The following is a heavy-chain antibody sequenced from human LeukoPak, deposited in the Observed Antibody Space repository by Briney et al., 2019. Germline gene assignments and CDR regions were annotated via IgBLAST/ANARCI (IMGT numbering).Heavy chain of an antibody. V-gene: IGHV1-2*02. CDR3: ARDFLVPAASFGY. Sequence: ASVKVSCKASGYTFTGYYMHWVRQAPGQGLEWMGWINPNSGGTNYAQKFQGRVTMTRDTSISTAYMELSRLRPDDTAVYYCARDFLVPAASFGYWGQGTLVTVSS. D-gene: IGHD2-2*01. CDR2: INPNSGGT. J-gene: IGHJ4*02. CDR1: GYTFTGYY.